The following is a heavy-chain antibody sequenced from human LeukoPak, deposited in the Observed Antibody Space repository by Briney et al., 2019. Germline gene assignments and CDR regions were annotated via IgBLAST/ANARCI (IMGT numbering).Heavy chain of an antibody. CDR1: GFLFSDHY. Sequence: PGGSLRLSCAASGFLFSDHYMDWIRQAPGKGLEWVGRTRNKANSYITEYAASVQGRFNISRDDSKNSLYLQMNSLRAEDTAVYYCATGVSGSYDYYFDYWGQGTLVTVSS. V-gene: IGHV3-72*01. D-gene: IGHD1-26*01. J-gene: IGHJ4*02. CDR2: TRNKANSYIT. CDR3: ATGVSGSYDYYFDY.